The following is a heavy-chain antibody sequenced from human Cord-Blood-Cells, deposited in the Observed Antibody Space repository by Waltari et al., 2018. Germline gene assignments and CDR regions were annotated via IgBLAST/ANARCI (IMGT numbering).Heavy chain of an antibody. CDR2: INHSGST. D-gene: IGHD6-13*01. J-gene: IGHJ5*02. Sequence: QVQLQQWGAGLLKPSATLSLTCAVYGGSFSGYYWSWLRQPPGKGLEWIGEINHSGSTNYNPSLKSRVTISVDTSKNQFSLKLSSVTAADTAVYYCARALQPDSSSYSFDPWGQGTLVTVSS. V-gene: IGHV4-34*01. CDR3: ARALQPDSSSYSFDP. CDR1: GGSFSGYY.